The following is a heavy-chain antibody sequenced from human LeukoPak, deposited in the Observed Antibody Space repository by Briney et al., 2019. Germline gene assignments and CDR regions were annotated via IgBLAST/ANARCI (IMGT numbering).Heavy chain of an antibody. CDR1: GFTFSNYA. CDR3: AKDRGSGCPDY. Sequence: GGSLRLSCAGFGFTFSNYAMSWVRQAPGKGLEWVAVISYDGSNKYYADSVKGRFTISRDNSKNTLYLQMNSLRAEDTAVYYCAKDRGSGCPDYWGQGTLVTVSS. J-gene: IGHJ4*02. CDR2: ISYDGSNK. V-gene: IGHV3-30*18. D-gene: IGHD6-19*01.